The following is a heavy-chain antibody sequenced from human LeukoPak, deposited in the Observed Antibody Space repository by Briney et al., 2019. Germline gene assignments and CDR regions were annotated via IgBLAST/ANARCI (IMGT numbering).Heavy chain of an antibody. V-gene: IGHV3-74*01. Sequence: PGGSLRLSCAASGFTFSSYWVHGVRRARGGGLVWVSRMNTDGSSTSYADSVKGRFTISRDNAKNTLYLQMNSLRAEDTAVYYCASASVYRYGVDYWGQGILVTVSS. CDR1: GFTFSSYW. CDR3: ASASVYRYGVDY. J-gene: IGHJ4*02. CDR2: MNTDGSST. D-gene: IGHD5-18*01.